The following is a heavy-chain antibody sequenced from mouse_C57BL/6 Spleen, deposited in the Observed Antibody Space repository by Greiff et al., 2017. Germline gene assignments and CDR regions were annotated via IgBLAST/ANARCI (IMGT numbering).Heavy chain of an antibody. Sequence: EVQLQQSGGGLVKPGGSLKLSCAASGFTFSDYGMHWVRQAPEKGLEWVAYISSGSSTIYYADTVKGRFTISRDNAKNTLFLQMTSLRSEDTAMYYCARLDGYLYYAMDYWGQGTSVTVSS. J-gene: IGHJ4*01. CDR2: ISSGSSTI. CDR1: GFTFSDYG. D-gene: IGHD2-3*01. V-gene: IGHV5-17*01. CDR3: ARLDGYLYYAMDY.